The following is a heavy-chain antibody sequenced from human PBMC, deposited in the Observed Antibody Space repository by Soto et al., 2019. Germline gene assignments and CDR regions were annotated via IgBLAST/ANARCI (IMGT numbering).Heavy chain of an antibody. J-gene: IGHJ4*02. Sequence: SGNPCPPFAVFGGCFRGFYWRWVRPPPGKGLEWIGEINHSGSTNYNPSLKSRVTISVDTSKNQFSLKLSSVTAADTAVYYCARGGSRLHRDSKPHYWGQGTLVTVSS. CDR3: ARGGSRLHRDSKPHY. CDR1: GGCFRGFY. V-gene: IGHV4-34*01. CDR2: INHSGST. D-gene: IGHD3-22*01.